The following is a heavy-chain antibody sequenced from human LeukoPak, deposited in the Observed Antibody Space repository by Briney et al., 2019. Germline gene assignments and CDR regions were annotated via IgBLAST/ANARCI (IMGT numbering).Heavy chain of an antibody. D-gene: IGHD2-2*01. CDR1: GFTFSSYA. J-gene: IGHJ4*02. CDR3: AKDRDIVVAPLFDY. CDR2: ISGNGGST. Sequence: GGSLRLSCAASGFTFSSYAMSWVRQAPGKGLEWVSSISGNGGSTYDADSVKGRFTISRDNSKNTLYLQMNSLRAGDAAVYYCAKDRDIVVAPLFDYWGQGTLVTVSS. V-gene: IGHV3-23*01.